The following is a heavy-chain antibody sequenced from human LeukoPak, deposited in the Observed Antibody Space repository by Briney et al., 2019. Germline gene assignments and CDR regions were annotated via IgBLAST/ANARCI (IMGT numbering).Heavy chain of an antibody. CDR3: ARAPSYYYLDV. J-gene: IGHJ6*03. Sequence: PETLSLTCTVSGGSISSYYWNWIRQPPGKGLEWIGYIYYSGSTNYNPSLKSRLTISVDTSKNQFSLKLSSVTAADTAVYYCARAPSYYYLDVWGKGTTVTVSS. CDR2: IYYSGST. CDR1: GGSISSYY. V-gene: IGHV4-59*01.